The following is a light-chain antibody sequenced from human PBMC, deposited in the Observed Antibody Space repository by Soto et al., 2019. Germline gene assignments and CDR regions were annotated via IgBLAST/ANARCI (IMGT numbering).Light chain of an antibody. CDR2: EVS. CDR3: SSYTTSSTLV. CDR1: NSDVGGYNS. Sequence: QAALTQPASVSGSPGQSITISCTGTNSDVGGYNSVSWYQQHPGKAPNLMIYEVSNRPSGVSNRFSGSKSGNTASLTISGLQAEDEADYYCSSYTTSSTLVFGTGTKVTVL. J-gene: IGLJ1*01. V-gene: IGLV2-14*01.